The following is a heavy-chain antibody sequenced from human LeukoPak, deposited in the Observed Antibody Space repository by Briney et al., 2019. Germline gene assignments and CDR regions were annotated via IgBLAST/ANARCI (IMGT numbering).Heavy chain of an antibody. CDR2: ISGSGGST. CDR1: GFTFSSYS. CDR3: AKGLSIFGVVILPFDY. D-gene: IGHD3-3*01. Sequence: PGGSLRLSCAASGFTFSSYSMNWVRQAPGKGLEWVSAISGSGGSTYYADSVKGRFTISRDNSKNTLYLQMNSLRAEDTAVYYCAKGLSIFGVVILPFDYWGQGTLVTVSS. V-gene: IGHV3-23*01. J-gene: IGHJ4*02.